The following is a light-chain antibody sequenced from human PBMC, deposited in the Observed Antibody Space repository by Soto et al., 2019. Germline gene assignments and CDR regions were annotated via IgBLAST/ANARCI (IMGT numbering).Light chain of an antibody. CDR1: QSVLYSSNNKNY. Sequence: DIVMTQSPDSLAVSLGERATINCKSSQSVLYSSNNKNYLAWYQLKPGQPPKLLIYWSATRESGVPDRFSGSGSWTDFTLTINSRQAEDVAVYYGQQYYGSPPYTFGQGTRLEIK. V-gene: IGKV4-1*01. CDR2: WSA. J-gene: IGKJ2*01. CDR3: QQYYGSPPYT.